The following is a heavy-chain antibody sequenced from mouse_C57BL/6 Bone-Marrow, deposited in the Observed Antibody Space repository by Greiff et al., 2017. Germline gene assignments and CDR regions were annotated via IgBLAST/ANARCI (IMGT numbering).Heavy chain of an antibody. V-gene: IGHV3-6*01. J-gene: IGHJ4*01. CDR3: ARSDYGIDYAMDY. Sequence: EVQLVESGPGLVKPSQSLSLTCSVTGYSITSGYYWNWIRQFPGNKLEWMGYISYDGSNNYNPSLKNRISITRDTSKNQFFLKLNSVTTEDTATYYCARSDYGIDYAMDYWGQGTSVTVSS. CDR1: GYSITSGYY. D-gene: IGHD2-1*01. CDR2: ISYDGSN.